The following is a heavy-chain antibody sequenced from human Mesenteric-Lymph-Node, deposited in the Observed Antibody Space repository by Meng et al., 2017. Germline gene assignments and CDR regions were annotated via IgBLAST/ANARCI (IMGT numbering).Heavy chain of an antibody. D-gene: IGHD3-10*01. CDR3: ARDYYYGSGSYYGY. V-gene: IGHV3-11*04. J-gene: IGHJ4*02. Sequence: GESLKISCAASGFTFSDYYMSWIRQAPGKGLEWVSYISSSGSTIYYADSVKGRFTISRDNSKNTLYLQKNSLRAEDTAVYYCARDYYYGSGSYYGYWGQGTLVTVSS. CDR2: ISSSGSTI. CDR1: GFTFSDYY.